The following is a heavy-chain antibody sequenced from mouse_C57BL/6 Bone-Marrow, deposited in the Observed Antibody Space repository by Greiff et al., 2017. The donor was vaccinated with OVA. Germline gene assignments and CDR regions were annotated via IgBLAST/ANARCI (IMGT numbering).Heavy chain of an antibody. D-gene: IGHD2-4*01. V-gene: IGHV1-15*01. J-gene: IGHJ1*03. Sequence: QVQLQQSGAELVRPGASVTLSCKASGYTFTDYEMHWVKQTPVHGLEWIGAIDPETGGTAYNQKFKGKAILTADKSSSTAYMELRSLTSEDSSVYYCTRKGGGDYDWYFDVWGTGTTVTVSS. CDR3: TRKGGGDYDWYFDV. CDR1: GYTFTDYE. CDR2: IDPETGGT.